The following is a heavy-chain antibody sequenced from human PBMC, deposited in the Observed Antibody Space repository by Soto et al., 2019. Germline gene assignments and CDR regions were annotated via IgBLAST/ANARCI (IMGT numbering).Heavy chain of an antibody. V-gene: IGHV4-59*08. Sequence: PSETLSLTCTVSGDSMSRQYWSWIRQSPGQGLEWIGFVFYSGSTSYNPSLKSRVTISVDTSKNQFSLKLSSVTAADTAVYYCARHRGYYDILTGYYTELNFDYWGQGTLVTVSS. CDR3: ARHRGYYDILTGYYTELNFDY. D-gene: IGHD3-9*01. CDR2: VFYSGST. J-gene: IGHJ4*02. CDR1: GDSMSRQY.